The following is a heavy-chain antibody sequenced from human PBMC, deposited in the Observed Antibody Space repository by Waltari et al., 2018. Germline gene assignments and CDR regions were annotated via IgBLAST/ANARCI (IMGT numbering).Heavy chain of an antibody. CDR3: ARVPLPGSSSWYS. J-gene: IGHJ4*02. V-gene: IGHV1-2*02. CDR1: GYTFTGYY. D-gene: IGHD6-13*01. CDR2: INPNRGGT. Sequence: QVQLVQSGAEVKKPGASVKVSCKASGYTFTGYYMHWVRQAPGQGLEWMGWINPNRGGTNYAQKFQGRVTMTRDTSISTAYMELSRLRSDDTAVYYCARVPLPGSSSWYSWGQGTLVTVSS.